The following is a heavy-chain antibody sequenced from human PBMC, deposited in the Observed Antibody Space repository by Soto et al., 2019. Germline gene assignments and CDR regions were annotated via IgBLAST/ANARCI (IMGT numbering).Heavy chain of an antibody. CDR1: GFTFSSYA. CDR2: ISGIGGNT. Sequence: HPGGSLRLSCAASGFTFSSYAMSWVRQAPGKGLEWVSGISGIGGNTYYADSVKGRFTISRDNSKNTLYLQMNSLRAEDTAVYYCEKSVALYDYFDMDVWGQGTTVNVSS. V-gene: IGHV3-23*01. J-gene: IGHJ6*02. D-gene: IGHD5-12*01. CDR3: EKSVALYDYFDMDV.